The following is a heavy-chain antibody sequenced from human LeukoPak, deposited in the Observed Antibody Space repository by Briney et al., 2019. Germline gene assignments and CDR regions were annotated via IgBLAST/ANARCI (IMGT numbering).Heavy chain of an antibody. Sequence: SETLSLTCTVSGGSISSYYWSWIRQPPGKGLEWIGYIYYSGSTNYNPSLKSRVTISVDTSKNQFSLKLSSVTAADTAVYYCARAYHYDSSGYYYFDYWGQGTLVTVSS. CDR1: GGSISSYY. CDR2: IYYSGST. D-gene: IGHD3-22*01. J-gene: IGHJ4*02. CDR3: ARAYHYDSSGYYYFDY. V-gene: IGHV4-59*01.